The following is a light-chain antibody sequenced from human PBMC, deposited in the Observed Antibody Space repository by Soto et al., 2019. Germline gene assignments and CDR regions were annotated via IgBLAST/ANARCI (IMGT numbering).Light chain of an antibody. J-gene: IGKJ1*01. Sequence: DIKMSQSPSTVSGYVGDRVTITCRASQTISSWLAWYQQKPGKAPKLLIYKASTLKSGVPSRFSGSGSGTEFTLTISSLQPDDFATYYCQHYNSYSEAFGQGTNV. V-gene: IGKV1-5*03. CDR2: KAS. CDR3: QHYNSYSEA. CDR1: QTISSW.